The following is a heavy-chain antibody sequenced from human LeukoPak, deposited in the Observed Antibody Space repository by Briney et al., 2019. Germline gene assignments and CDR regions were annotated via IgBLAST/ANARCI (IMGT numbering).Heavy chain of an antibody. D-gene: IGHD3-10*01. CDR2: INPNSGGT. CDR1: GYTFTGYY. Sequence: ASVKVSCKASGYTFTGYYMHWVRQAPGQGLEWMGWINPNSGGTNYAQKFQGRVTMTRDTSISTAYMELSRLRSDDTAVCYCASSITMVRGACFEYWGQGTLVTVSS. V-gene: IGHV1-2*02. J-gene: IGHJ4*02. CDR3: ASSITMVRGACFEY.